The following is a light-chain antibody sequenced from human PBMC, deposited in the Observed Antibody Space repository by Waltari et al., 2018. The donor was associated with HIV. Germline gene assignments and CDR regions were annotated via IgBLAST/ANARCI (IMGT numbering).Light chain of an antibody. Sequence: VLPQPLSVSGAPGQRVTLSCTGTSPHIGAGYAVHSSQQIPGSAPKLLIYGNNNRPSGVPDRFSGSKSGTSASLAITGLQAEDEADYYCQSYDSSLSGSGVVFGGGTKLTVL. CDR3: QSYDSSLSGSGVV. J-gene: IGLJ2*01. CDR2: GNN. V-gene: IGLV1-40*01. CDR1: SPHIGAGYA.